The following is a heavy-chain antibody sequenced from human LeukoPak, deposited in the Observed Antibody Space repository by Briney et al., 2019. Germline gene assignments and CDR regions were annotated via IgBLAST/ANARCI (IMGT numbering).Heavy chain of an antibody. CDR3: ARRGIQLWLRLVDY. J-gene: IGHJ4*02. CDR1: GGSFSGYY. CDR2: INHSGST. Sequence: PSETLSLTCAVYGGSFSGYYWSWIRQPPGKGLEWIGEINHSGSTNYNPSLKSRVTISVDTSKNQFSLKLSSVTAADTAVYYCARRGIQLWLRLVDYWGQGTLVTVSS. D-gene: IGHD5-18*01. V-gene: IGHV4-34*01.